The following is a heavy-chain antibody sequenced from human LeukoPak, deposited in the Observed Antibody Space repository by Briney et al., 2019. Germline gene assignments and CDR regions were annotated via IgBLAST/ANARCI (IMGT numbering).Heavy chain of an antibody. Sequence: PSEALSLTCTVSGGSISSSSYYWGWIRQPPGKGLEWIGSIYYSGSTYYSPSLKSRVTISVDTSKNQFSLKLSSVTAADTAVYYCARVYYGGNPDYWGQGTLVTVSS. CDR1: GGSISSSSYY. V-gene: IGHV4-39*07. CDR2: IYYSGST. CDR3: ARVYYGGNPDY. D-gene: IGHD4-23*01. J-gene: IGHJ4*02.